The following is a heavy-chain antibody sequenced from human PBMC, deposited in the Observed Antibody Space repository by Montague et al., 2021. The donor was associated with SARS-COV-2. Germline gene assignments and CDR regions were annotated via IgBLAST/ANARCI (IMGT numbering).Heavy chain of an antibody. J-gene: IGHJ4*02. V-gene: IGHV3-33*01. CDR2: LWNDLSKH. CDR1: GFTYSQYG. CDR3: VGDPGDPDTFDY. Sequence: SLRLSGAASGFTYSQYGVHWVRQAPGKGLEWVASLWNDLSKHYHSDSWKVRFTISRDNSNNMLYLQMDSLRAEDAAVYYCVGDPGDPDTFDYWGQGTQVTVSS. D-gene: IGHD7-27*01.